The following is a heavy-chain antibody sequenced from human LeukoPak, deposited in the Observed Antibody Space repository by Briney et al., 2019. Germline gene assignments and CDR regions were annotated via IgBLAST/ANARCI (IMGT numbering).Heavy chain of an antibody. Sequence: GGSLRLSCAASGFTFSSYGMHWVRQAPGKGVGWVAFIRYDGSNKYYADSVKGRFTIPRDNSKNTLYLQMNSLRAEDTAVYYCAKDGYPLWDYWGQGTLVTVSS. CDR3: AKDGYPLWDY. CDR1: GFTFSSYG. D-gene: IGHD5-18*01. V-gene: IGHV3-30*02. CDR2: IRYDGSNK. J-gene: IGHJ4*02.